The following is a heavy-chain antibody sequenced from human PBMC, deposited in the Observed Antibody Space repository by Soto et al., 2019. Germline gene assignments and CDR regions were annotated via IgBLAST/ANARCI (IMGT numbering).Heavy chain of an antibody. CDR1: GGSISSGDYY. D-gene: IGHD2-15*01. Sequence: SETLSLTCTVSGGSISSGDYYWSWIRQPPGKGLEWIGYIYYSGSTYYNPSLKSRVTISVDTSKNQFSLKLSSVTAADTAVYYCARVGDCSGGSCYSGYFDYWGQGTLVTVSS. CDR2: IYYSGST. J-gene: IGHJ4*02. V-gene: IGHV4-30-4*01. CDR3: ARVGDCSGGSCYSGYFDY.